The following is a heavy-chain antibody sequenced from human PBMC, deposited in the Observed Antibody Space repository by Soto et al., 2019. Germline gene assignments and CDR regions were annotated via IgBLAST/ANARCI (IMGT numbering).Heavy chain of an antibody. D-gene: IGHD3-16*01. J-gene: IGHJ6*02. CDR2: IKGNADGGTT. Sequence: EVQLVESGGGLAKPGGSLRLSCAASGFNFYNAWMNWVRQAPGKGLEWVGRIKGNADGGTTAYAAPVKGRFFISRDDSKSTVYLHMNSLTTEDTAVYYCATEPWQDYLLGMDVWGQGATVIVSS. CDR3: ATEPWQDYLLGMDV. V-gene: IGHV3-15*07. CDR1: GFNFYNAW.